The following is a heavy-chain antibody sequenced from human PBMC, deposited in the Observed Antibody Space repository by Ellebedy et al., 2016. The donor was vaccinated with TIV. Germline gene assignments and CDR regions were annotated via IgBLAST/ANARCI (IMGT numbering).Heavy chain of an antibody. CDR2: ISSSSSTI. D-gene: IGHD3-9*01. Sequence: GESLKISXAASGFTFSSYSMNWVRQAPGKGLEWVSYISSSSSTIYYADSVKGRFTISRDNAKNSLYLQMNSLRAEDTAVYYCARAQNYDILTGYSKPPDYWGQGTLVTVSS. CDR3: ARAQNYDILTGYSKPPDY. CDR1: GFTFSSYS. J-gene: IGHJ4*02. V-gene: IGHV3-48*04.